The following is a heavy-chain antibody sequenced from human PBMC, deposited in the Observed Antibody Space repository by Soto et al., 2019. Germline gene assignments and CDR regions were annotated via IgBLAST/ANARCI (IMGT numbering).Heavy chain of an antibody. CDR2: IWYDGSNK. CDR1: GFTFSSYG. J-gene: IGHJ5*02. CDR3: ARDGTAMVTHWFDP. V-gene: IGHV3-33*01. Sequence: PGGSLRLSCAASGFTFSSYGMHWVRQAPGKGLEWVAVIWYDGSNKYYADSVKGRFTISRDNSKNTLYLQMNSLRAEDTAVYYCARDGTAMVTHWFDPWGQGTRVTVAS. D-gene: IGHD5-18*01.